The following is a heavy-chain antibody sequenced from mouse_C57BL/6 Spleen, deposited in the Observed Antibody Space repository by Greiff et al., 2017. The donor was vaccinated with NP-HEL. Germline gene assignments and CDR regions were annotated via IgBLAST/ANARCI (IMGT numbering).Heavy chain of an antibody. J-gene: IGHJ3*01. Sequence: QVQLKESGAELVKPGASVKLSCKASGYTFTSYWMHWVKQRPGQGLEWIGMIHPNSGSTNYNEKFKSKATLTVDKSSSTAYMQLSSLTSEDSAVYYCARSWDYGAWFAYWGQGTLVTVSA. CDR2: IHPNSGST. V-gene: IGHV1-64*01. CDR1: GYTFTSYW. CDR3: ARSWDYGAWFAY. D-gene: IGHD2-4*01.